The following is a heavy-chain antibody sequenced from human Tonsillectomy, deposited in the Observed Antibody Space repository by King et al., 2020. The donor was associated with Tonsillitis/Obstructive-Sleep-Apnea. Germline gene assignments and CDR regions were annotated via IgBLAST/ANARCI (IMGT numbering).Heavy chain of an antibody. Sequence: QLVQSGAEVKKPGASVKVSCKASGYTFTSYAMHWVRQAPGQRLEWMGWINAGNGNTKYSQKYQGRVTITRDTSASTAYMELSSLRSEDTAVYYCARDRMFVVVPAAISWFDPWGQGTLVTVSS. D-gene: IGHD2-2*02. V-gene: IGHV1-3*01. CDR3: ARDRMFVVVPAAISWFDP. J-gene: IGHJ5*02. CDR1: GYTFTSYA. CDR2: INAGNGNT.